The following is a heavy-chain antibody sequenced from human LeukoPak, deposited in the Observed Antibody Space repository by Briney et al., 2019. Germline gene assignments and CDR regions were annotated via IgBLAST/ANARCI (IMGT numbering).Heavy chain of an antibody. CDR1: GITFSNYA. J-gene: IGHJ4*02. Sequence: PGGSLRLSCPASGITFSNYAMTWVRQAPGKGLEGVSAISSSGGSTYYADSVKGRFTISRDNSKNTLYLQMNSLRAEDTAVYYCVRIQLWRYFDYWGQGALVTVSS. D-gene: IGHD5-18*01. CDR2: ISSSGGST. V-gene: IGHV3-23*01. CDR3: VRIQLWRYFDY.